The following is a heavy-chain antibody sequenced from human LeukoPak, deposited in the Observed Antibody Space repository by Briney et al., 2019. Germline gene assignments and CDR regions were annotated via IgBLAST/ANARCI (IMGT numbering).Heavy chain of an antibody. V-gene: IGHV3-33*08. CDR2: IWSDGSNE. J-gene: IGHJ4*02. Sequence: PGGSLRLSCAASGFTFSSYAMRWVRQARGKGVEWVAMIWSDGSNEYYADSGRGRFTICRDNTKNTLYLKMNSLRAEDTAVYYCARDKGLRSLDSWGQGTLVTVSS. CDR3: ARDKGLRSLDS. CDR1: GFTFSSYA. D-gene: IGHD4-17*01.